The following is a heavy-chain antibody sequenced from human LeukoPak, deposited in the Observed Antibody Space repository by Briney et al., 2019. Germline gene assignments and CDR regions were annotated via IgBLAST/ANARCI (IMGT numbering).Heavy chain of an antibody. CDR1: GGSFSGYY. D-gene: IGHD3-10*01. V-gene: IGHV4-34*01. CDR2: INHSGST. Sequence: PSETLSLTCAVYGGSFSGYYWSWIRQPPGKGLEWIGEINHSGSTNYNPSLKSRVTISVDTPKNQFPLKLSSVTAADTAVYYCARITMVRGVILDYYYGMDVWGQGTTVTVSS. CDR3: ARITMVRGVILDYYYGMDV. J-gene: IGHJ6*02.